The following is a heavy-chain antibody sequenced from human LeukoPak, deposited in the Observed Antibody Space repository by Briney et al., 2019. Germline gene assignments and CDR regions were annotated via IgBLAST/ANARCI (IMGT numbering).Heavy chain of an antibody. V-gene: IGHV3-53*01. Sequence: GGSLRLSCAASGITFTDAWMNWVRQAPGKGLEWVSVIYSGGSTYYADSVKGRFTISRDNSKNTLYLQMNSLRAEDTAVYYCARDKGLAAAGTGWFDPWGQGTLVTVSS. CDR2: IYSGGST. CDR1: GITFTDAW. CDR3: ARDKGLAAAGTGWFDP. D-gene: IGHD6-13*01. J-gene: IGHJ5*02.